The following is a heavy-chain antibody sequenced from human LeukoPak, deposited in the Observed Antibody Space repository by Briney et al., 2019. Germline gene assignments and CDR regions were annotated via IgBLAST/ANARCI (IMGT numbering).Heavy chain of an antibody. D-gene: IGHD3-3*01. Sequence: GGSLRLSCAASGFTFSSYWMSWARQAPGKGLEWVANIKQDGSEKYYVDPVKGRFTISRDNAKNSLYLQMNSLRAEDTAVYYCARDPYYDFWSGYYPSYYYYGMDVWGQGTTVTVSS. J-gene: IGHJ6*02. CDR3: ARDPYYDFWSGYYPSYYYYGMDV. CDR1: GFTFSSYW. CDR2: IKQDGSEK. V-gene: IGHV3-7*01.